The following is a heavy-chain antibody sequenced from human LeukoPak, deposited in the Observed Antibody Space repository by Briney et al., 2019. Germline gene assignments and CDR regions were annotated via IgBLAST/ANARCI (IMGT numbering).Heavy chain of an antibody. Sequence: GGSLRLSCAASGFTFSSYGMHRVRQAPGKGLEWVAVIWYDGSNKYYADSVKGRFTISRDNSKNTLYLQMNSLRAEDTAVYYCARAHYYDSSGYYYVWPANFDYWGRGTLVTVSS. D-gene: IGHD3-22*01. CDR3: ARAHYYDSSGYYYVWPANFDY. V-gene: IGHV3-33*01. CDR2: IWYDGSNK. CDR1: GFTFSSYG. J-gene: IGHJ4*02.